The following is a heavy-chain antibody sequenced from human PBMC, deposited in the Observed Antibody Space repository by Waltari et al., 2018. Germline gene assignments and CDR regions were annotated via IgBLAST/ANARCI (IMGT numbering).Heavy chain of an antibody. CDR3: ARLSAALDDFYFYDY. D-gene: IGHD1-1*01. V-gene: IGHV4-39*02. CDR2: FCHGGKT. CDR1: GLSISDTGYC. J-gene: IGHJ4*02. Sequence: QLQLQLSGPGLVKPSEPLSLPCTVSGLSISDTGYCGGWIRQSPGRGLESIGHFCHGGKTYYNPSLRNRLSMSEDTSKRHFSLKVSSMSAPDTAVYYCARLSAALDDFYFYDYWGLGIPVTVSS.